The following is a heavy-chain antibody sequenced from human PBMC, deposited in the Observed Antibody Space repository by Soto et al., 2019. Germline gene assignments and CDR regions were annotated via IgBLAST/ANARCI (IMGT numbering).Heavy chain of an antibody. J-gene: IGHJ4*02. D-gene: IGHD6-19*01. CDR2: ISYDGSNE. Sequence: ESGGGVVQPGRSLRLSCVVSGFTFSNYGMHWVRQAPGKGLEWVAFISYDGSNEYYAGSVKGRFTISRDNSKNTLYLQMNSLSAEDTAVYYCAKDRGNLGWYDYWGQGTLVTVSS. CDR1: GFTFSNYG. CDR3: AKDRGNLGWYDY. V-gene: IGHV3-30*18.